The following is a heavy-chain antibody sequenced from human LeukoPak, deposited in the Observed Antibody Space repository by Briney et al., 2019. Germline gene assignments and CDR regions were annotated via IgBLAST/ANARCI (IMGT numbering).Heavy chain of an antibody. CDR3: AREDSGDSYAFDI. CDR2: IYYSGST. J-gene: IGHJ3*02. Sequence: SETLSLTCTVSGGSISSGDYYWSWIRQPPGKGLEWLGYIYYSGSTYYNPSLKSRVTISVDTSKNQFSLKLSSVTAADTAVYYCAREDSGDSYAFDIWGQGTMVTVSS. D-gene: IGHD4-17*01. V-gene: IGHV4-30-4*01. CDR1: GGSISSGDYY.